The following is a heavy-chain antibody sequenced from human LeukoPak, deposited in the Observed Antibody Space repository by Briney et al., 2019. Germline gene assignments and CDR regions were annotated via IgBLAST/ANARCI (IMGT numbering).Heavy chain of an antibody. J-gene: IGHJ4*02. D-gene: IGHD5-18*01. CDR3: ARAGPDTAVVLGYYFDY. Sequence: GGSLRLSCAASGFTLSSYWMHWVRQAPGKGLEWVSYISSSGSTIYYADSVKGRFTISRDNAKNSLYLQMNSLRAEDTAVYYCARAGPDTAVVLGYYFDYWGQGTLVTVSS. CDR1: GFTLSSYW. CDR2: ISSSGSTI. V-gene: IGHV3-48*04.